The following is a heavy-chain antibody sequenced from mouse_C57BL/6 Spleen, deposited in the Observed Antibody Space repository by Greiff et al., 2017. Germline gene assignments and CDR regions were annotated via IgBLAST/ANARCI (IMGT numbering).Heavy chain of an antibody. CDR1: GYAFSSYW. D-gene: IGHD1-1*01. CDR3: AREEFRGSSPGWFAY. V-gene: IGHV1-80*01. Sequence: QVQLKESGAELVKPGASVKISCKASGYAFSSYWMNWVKQRPGKGLEWIGQIYPGDGDTNYNGKFKGKATLTADKSSSTAYMQLSSLTSEGSAVYFCAREEFRGSSPGWFAYWGQGTLVTVSA. CDR2: IYPGDGDT. J-gene: IGHJ3*01.